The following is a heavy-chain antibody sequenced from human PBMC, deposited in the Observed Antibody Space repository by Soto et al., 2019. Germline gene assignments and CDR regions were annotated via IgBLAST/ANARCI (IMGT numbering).Heavy chain of an antibody. J-gene: IGHJ5*02. V-gene: IGHV3-30-3*01. CDR2: ISYDGSNK. CDR3: ARNTPVDP. Sequence: VQLVESGGGVVQPGRSLRLSCAASGFTFSTYTMHWVRQAPGKGLEWVAVISYDGSNKYYADSVKGRFTISRDNSKNTLYLQMNSLRTEDTAVYYCARNTPVDPWGQGTLVTVS. CDR1: GFTFSTYT.